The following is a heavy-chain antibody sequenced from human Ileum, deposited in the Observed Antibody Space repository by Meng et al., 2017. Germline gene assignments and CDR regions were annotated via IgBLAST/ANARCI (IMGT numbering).Heavy chain of an antibody. CDR1: GYTFTSSG. D-gene: IGHD6-19*01. CDR3: ARGDSSNRGFDY. Sequence: HVQLVQSGAEVKKPGASVKVSCKASGYTFTSSGLSWVRQAPGQGLEWMGWISPYNGNTNYAQKVQGRLTVTTDTSTSTAYMELRSLRSADTAVYYCARGDSSNRGFDYWGRGTLVTVSS. CDR2: ISPYNGNT. V-gene: IGHV1-18*01. J-gene: IGHJ4*02.